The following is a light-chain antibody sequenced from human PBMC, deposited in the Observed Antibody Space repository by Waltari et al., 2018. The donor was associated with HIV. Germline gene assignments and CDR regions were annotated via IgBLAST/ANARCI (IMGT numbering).Light chain of an antibody. Sequence: QSVLTQPPSASGTPGQRVTISCSGSSSNIGSNYVYWYQQLPGTAPELLIYRNNQRPSGVPDRFSGSKSGTSASLAISGLRSEDEADYYCAAWDDSLSGDYVFGTGTKVTVL. V-gene: IGLV1-47*01. CDR1: SSNIGSNY. CDR3: AAWDDSLSGDYV. J-gene: IGLJ1*01. CDR2: RNN.